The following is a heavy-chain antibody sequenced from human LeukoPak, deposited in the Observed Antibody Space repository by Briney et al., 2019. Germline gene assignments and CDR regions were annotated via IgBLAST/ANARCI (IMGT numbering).Heavy chain of an antibody. J-gene: IGHJ4*02. V-gene: IGHV1-18*01. Sequence: GWISAYNGNTNYAQKLQGRVTMTTDTSTSTAYMELRSLRSDDTAVYYCARGPGIAVADLDYWGQGTLVTVSS. CDR3: ARGPGIAVADLDY. CDR2: ISAYNGNT. D-gene: IGHD6-19*01.